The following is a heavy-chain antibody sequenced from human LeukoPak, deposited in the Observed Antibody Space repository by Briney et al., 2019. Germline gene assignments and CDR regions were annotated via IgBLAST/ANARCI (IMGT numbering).Heavy chain of an antibody. CDR1: GGSISSYY. CDR3: ASQLGGTTFH. CDR2: IYYSGST. J-gene: IGHJ4*02. D-gene: IGHD1/OR15-1a*01. Sequence: SETLSLTCTVSGGSISSYYWSWIRQPPGKGLEWIGYIYYSGSTNYNPSLKSRVSISLDTSKNQFSLRLNSVTAAETAVYYCASQLGGTTFHWGQGTLVTVSS. V-gene: IGHV4-59*01.